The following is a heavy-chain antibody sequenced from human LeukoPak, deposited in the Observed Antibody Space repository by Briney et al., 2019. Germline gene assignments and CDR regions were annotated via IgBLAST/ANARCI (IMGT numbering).Heavy chain of an antibody. V-gene: IGHV3-21*01. J-gene: IGHJ6*03. Sequence: GGSLRLSCAASGFSFNTYSMNWVCQAPGKGLEWVSSISTGSNYIHYADSVKGRFTISRDNAKNSLYLQMNSLRAEDTAVYYCVRDPYSGSYSDYYYYYMDVWGKGTTVTVSS. CDR2: ISTGSNYI. CDR1: GFSFNTYS. D-gene: IGHD1-26*01. CDR3: VRDPYSGSYSDYYYYYMDV.